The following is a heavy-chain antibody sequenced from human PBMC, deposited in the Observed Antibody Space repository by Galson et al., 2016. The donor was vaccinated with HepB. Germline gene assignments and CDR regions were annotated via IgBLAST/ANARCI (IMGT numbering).Heavy chain of an antibody. CDR3: ARDLPPLG. CDR2: IYSGGST. J-gene: IGHJ4*02. CDR1: GFTVSNNY. V-gene: IGHV3-53*01. Sequence: SLRLSCAASGFTVSNNYMSWVRQAPGKGLEWVSVIYSGGSTYYADSVKGRFTISRDNSKKTLYLQMNSLIAEDTAVYYCARDLPPLGWGQGTLVTVAT. D-gene: IGHD6-13*01.